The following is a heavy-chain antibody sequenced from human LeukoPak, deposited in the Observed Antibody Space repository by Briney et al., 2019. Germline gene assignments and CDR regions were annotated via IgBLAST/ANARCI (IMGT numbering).Heavy chain of an antibody. CDR2: INHSGST. Sequence: SETLSLTCAVYGGSFSGYYWSWIRQPPGKGLEWIGEINHSGSTNYNPSLKSRVPISVDTSKNQFSLKLSSVTAADTAVYYCARGLLTYDFWSGYSPYYYMDVWGKGTTVTVSS. V-gene: IGHV4-34*01. CDR1: GGSFSGYY. CDR3: ARGLLTYDFWSGYSPYYYMDV. J-gene: IGHJ6*03. D-gene: IGHD3-3*01.